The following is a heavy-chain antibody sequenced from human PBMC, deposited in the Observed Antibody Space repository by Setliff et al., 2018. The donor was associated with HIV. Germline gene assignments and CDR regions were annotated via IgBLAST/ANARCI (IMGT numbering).Heavy chain of an antibody. D-gene: IGHD2-8*01. J-gene: IGHJ5*02. CDR2: VYQSGST. CDR3: AGDNGANGGPGWLGP. CDR1: GVSISRTDHY. Sequence: PSETLSLTCSVSGVSISRTDHYWGWIRQSPGKGLEWIGYVYQSGSTYYKPSLKSRVTMSVDRSKNQFSLKIDSVTAADTAVYFCAGDNGANGGPGWLGPWGQGILVTVSS. V-gene: IGHV4-30-2*06.